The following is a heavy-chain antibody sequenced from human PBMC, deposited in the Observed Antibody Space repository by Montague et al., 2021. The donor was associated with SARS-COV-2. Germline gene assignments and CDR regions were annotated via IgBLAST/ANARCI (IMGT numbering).Heavy chain of an antibody. J-gene: IGHJ4*03. Sequence: SETLSLTCTVSGGSISSSSYYWGWIRQPPGKGLVWIGSIYYSGSTYYNPSLKSRVTISVDTSKNQFSLKLSSVTAADTAVYYCARHSRRWLQLLAPFFDYWGQGTLGPLSS. CDR3: ARHSRRWLQLLAPFFDY. CDR2: IYYSGST. D-gene: IGHD5-24*01. V-gene: IGHV4-39*01. CDR1: GGSISSSSYY.